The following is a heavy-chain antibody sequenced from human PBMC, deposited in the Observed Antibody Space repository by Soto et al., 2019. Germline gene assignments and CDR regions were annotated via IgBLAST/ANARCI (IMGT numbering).Heavy chain of an antibody. CDR2: IFYSGST. CDR1: GASITTGHYY. J-gene: IGHJ4*02. D-gene: IGHD3-22*01. V-gene: IGHV4-61*03. CDR3: AGGVDSRKVGY. Sequence: QVQLQETGPGLVKSSETLSLTCTVSGASITTGHYYWNWIRQSPGKGLEWIGYIFYSGSTNYNPSLESRLTISADMSKKSFSLKLTSVTAADSAVYYCAGGVDSRKVGYWGQGTLVTVSS.